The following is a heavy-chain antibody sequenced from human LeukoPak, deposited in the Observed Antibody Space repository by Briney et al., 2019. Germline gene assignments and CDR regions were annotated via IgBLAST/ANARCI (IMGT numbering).Heavy chain of an antibody. V-gene: IGHV4-39*07. Sequence: SQTLSLTCTVSRGSITSSTYYWGWIRQPPGKGLEWIGSIYYSGSTFYNPSLKSRVTISINTSKNQFSLKLSSVTAADTAVYYCARDHNQYYYGSGVSGGWFDPWGQGTLVTVSS. CDR1: RGSITSSTYY. CDR3: ARDHNQYYYGSGVSGGWFDP. D-gene: IGHD3-10*01. J-gene: IGHJ5*02. CDR2: IYYSGST.